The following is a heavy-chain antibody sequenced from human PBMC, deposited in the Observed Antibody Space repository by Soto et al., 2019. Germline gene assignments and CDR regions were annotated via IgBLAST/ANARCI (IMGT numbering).Heavy chain of an antibody. CDR3: VSAHGDYPHYDS. D-gene: IGHD4-17*01. Sequence: PSETLSVTWGFYGWSFSCYYWSWIRQPPGKGLEWIGEINHSGSTNYNPSLKSRVTISVDTSKNQFSLKLSSVTAADTAVYYCVSAHGDYPHYDSWGQGTLVNLSS. J-gene: IGHJ4*02. V-gene: IGHV4-34*01. CDR1: GWSFSCYY. CDR2: INHSGST.